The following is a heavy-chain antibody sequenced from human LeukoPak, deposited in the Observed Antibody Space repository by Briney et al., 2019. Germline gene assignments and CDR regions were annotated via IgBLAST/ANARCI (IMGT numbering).Heavy chain of an antibody. CDR1: GGSITSYY. CDR3: ARLYTSGYFTGDY. D-gene: IGHD6-19*01. V-gene: IGHV4-59*08. Sequence: SETLSLTCTVSGGSITSYYWSWIRQPPGKGLEWIGYIYSSGTTNYNPSLKGRVTMSVDTSKSQFSLKLGSVTAADTAVYYCARLYTSGYFTGDYWGQGSLVTVSS. J-gene: IGHJ4*02. CDR2: IYSSGTT.